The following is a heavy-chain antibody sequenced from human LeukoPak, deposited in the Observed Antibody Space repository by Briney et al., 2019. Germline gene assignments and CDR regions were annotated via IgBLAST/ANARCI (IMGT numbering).Heavy chain of an antibody. CDR2: MNPNSGNT. CDR1: GYTFTSYD. D-gene: IGHD5-12*01. Sequence: ASVKVSCKASGYTFTSYDINRVRQATGQGLEWMGWMNPNSGNTGYAQKFQGRVTMTRNTSISTAYMELSSLRSEDTAVYYCAREVYSGYDYRGDYYYYMDVWGKGTTVTVSS. V-gene: IGHV1-8*01. CDR3: AREVYSGYDYRGDYYYYMDV. J-gene: IGHJ6*03.